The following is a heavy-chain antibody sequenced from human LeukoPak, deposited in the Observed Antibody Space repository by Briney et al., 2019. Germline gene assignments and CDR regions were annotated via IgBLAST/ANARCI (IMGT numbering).Heavy chain of an antibody. J-gene: IGHJ4*02. CDR2: IIPIFGTA. Sequence: SVKVSCKASGGTFSSYAISWVRQAPGQGLEWMGGIIPIFGTANYAQKFQGRVTITTDESTSTAYMELSSLRSEDTAVYYCARESMGIAAAGTTFDYWGQGTLVTVSS. CDR3: ARESMGIAAAGTTFDY. V-gene: IGHV1-69*05. CDR1: GGTFSSYA. D-gene: IGHD6-13*01.